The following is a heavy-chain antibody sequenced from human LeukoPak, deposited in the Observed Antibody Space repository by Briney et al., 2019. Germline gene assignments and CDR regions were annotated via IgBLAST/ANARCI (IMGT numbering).Heavy chain of an antibody. D-gene: IGHD5-18*01. CDR3: AKGRGYNHGYIFGYFDY. J-gene: IGHJ4*02. CDR1: GFTFADYA. V-gene: IGHV3-9*01. CDR2: ISWNSGNI. Sequence: PGGSLRLSCAASGFTFADYAMHWVRQTPGKGLEWVSGISWNSGNIDYADSVKGRFTISRDNAKNSLYLQMNSLRAEDTALYYCAKGRGYNHGYIFGYFDYWGQGTLVTVSS.